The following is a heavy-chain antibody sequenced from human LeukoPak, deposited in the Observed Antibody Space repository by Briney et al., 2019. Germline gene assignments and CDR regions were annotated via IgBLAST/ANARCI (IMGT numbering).Heavy chain of an antibody. CDR2: VHYSGST. CDR3: ARGYWFYFDY. D-gene: IGHD2-8*02. V-gene: IGHV4-59*01. Sequence: SETLSLTCTVSGGSISSYYWSWIRQPPGKGLKWIGFVHYSGSTHYNPSLKSRVTISVDMSKNQVSLKLSSVTAADTAVYYCARGYWFYFDYWGQGTLVTVSS. J-gene: IGHJ4*02. CDR1: GGSISSYY.